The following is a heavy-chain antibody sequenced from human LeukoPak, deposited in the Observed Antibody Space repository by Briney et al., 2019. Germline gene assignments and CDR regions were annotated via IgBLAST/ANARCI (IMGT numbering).Heavy chain of an antibody. V-gene: IGHV3-9*01. CDR2: ITWNSHSI. Sequence: PGGSLRLSCAASGFTFDDYDMHWVRQAPGKGLEWVSGITWNSHSIAYADSVKGRFTISRDNAKNSLYLQMNSLRAEDTAVYYCARGFADFVWGSYPSSYWGQGILVTVSS. J-gene: IGHJ4*02. CDR3: ARGFADFVWGSYPSSY. D-gene: IGHD3-16*02. CDR1: GFTFDDYD.